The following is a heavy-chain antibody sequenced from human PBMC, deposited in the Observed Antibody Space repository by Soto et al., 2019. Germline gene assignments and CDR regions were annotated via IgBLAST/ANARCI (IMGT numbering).Heavy chain of an antibody. D-gene: IGHD3-16*01. CDR3: ARDLVGGHV. J-gene: IGHJ6*02. V-gene: IGHV3-30-3*01. Sequence: GGSLRLSCAASGFTFSSYAMHWVRQAPGKGLEWVAVISYDGSNKYYADSVKGRFTISRDNSKNTLYLQMNSLRAEDTAVYYCARDLVGGHVWGQGTTVTVSS. CDR2: ISYDGSNK. CDR1: GFTFSSYA.